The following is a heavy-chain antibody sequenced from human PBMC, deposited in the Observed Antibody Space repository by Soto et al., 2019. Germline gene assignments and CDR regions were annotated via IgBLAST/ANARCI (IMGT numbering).Heavy chain of an antibody. CDR1: GFFLRDFG. J-gene: IGHJ4*02. V-gene: IGHV3-33*01. D-gene: IGHD3-22*01. CDR3: ARGGDYYDSSGYSTEFDC. Sequence: PGGSLRLSCVASGFFLRDFGMHGVRQAPGKGLEWVAVIWYDGSNTYDADSVKGRFTISRDNAKNTLKQQMNSLRAEDTAVYYCARGGDYYDSSGYSTEFDCWGQGTLVTVSS. CDR2: IWYDGSNT.